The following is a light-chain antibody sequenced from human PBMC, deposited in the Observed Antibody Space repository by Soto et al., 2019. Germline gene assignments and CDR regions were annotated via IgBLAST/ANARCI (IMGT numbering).Light chain of an antibody. J-gene: IGLJ1*01. CDR3: SSYTSSSTPWV. CDR1: SSDVGGYNY. V-gene: IGLV2-14*01. CDR2: DVS. Sequence: ALTQPASVSGSPGQSITISCIGTSSDVGGYNYVSWYQQHPGKAPKLMIYDVSNRPSGVSNRFSGSKSGNTASLTISGLQAEDEADYYCSSYTSSSTPWVFGTGTKVTVL.